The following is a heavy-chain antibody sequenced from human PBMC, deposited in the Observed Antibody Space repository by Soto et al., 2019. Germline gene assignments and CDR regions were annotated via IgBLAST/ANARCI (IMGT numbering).Heavy chain of an antibody. Sequence: ASVKVSCKASGYTFTSYYMHWVRQAPGQGLEWMGWINPNSGGTNYAQKFQGWVTMTRDTSISTAYMELSRLRSDDTAVYYCARDRFNTYYDFWSGYRLAYFYYGMDVWGQGTTVTVSS. CDR3: ARDRFNTYYDFWSGYRLAYFYYGMDV. CDR1: GYTFTSYY. CDR2: INPNSGGT. J-gene: IGHJ6*02. D-gene: IGHD3-3*01. V-gene: IGHV1-2*04.